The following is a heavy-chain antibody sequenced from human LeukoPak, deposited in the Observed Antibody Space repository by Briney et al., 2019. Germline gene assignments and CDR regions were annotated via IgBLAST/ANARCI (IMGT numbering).Heavy chain of an antibody. J-gene: IGHJ4*02. CDR3: ARVPETGTTPSYFDY. V-gene: IGHV3-30*01. CDR2: ISHDGSNK. D-gene: IGHD1-7*01. CDR1: GFTFSSYA. Sequence: GGSLRLSCAASGFTFSSYAMHWVRQAPGKGLEWVAVISHDGSNKYYADSVKGRFTISRDNSKNTLYLQMHSLRAEDSAMYYCARVPETGTTPSYFDYWGQGTLVSVSS.